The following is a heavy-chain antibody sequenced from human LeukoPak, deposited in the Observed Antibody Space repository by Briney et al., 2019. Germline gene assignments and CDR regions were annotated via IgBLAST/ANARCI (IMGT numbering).Heavy chain of an antibody. CDR3: AREGYASNWYAD. D-gene: IGHD2-2*01. Sequence: VKPSATPSLTCTVSGGCISSHYWSWIRQPPGKGLEWIGYIYFTGSTNYNPSLKSRVIISVATSKNQFSLNLRSVTAADTAVYYCAREGYASNWYADWGQGTLVTVSS. V-gene: IGHV4-59*11. J-gene: IGHJ5*02. CDR1: GGCISSHY. CDR2: IYFTGST.